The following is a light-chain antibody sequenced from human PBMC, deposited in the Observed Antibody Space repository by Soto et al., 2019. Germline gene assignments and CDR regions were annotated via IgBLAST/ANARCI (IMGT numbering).Light chain of an antibody. CDR3: QQYKNWPQT. CDR2: GSS. J-gene: IGKJ1*01. V-gene: IGKV3-15*01. CDR1: QSISSN. Sequence: EIVMTQSPATLSVSPGERATLSCRASQSISSNLAWYQQKPGQAPGLLIYGSSTRATGIPARFSGSGYGTEFTLTTSNLQSEDFAVYYCQQYKNWPQTFGHGTKVDIK.